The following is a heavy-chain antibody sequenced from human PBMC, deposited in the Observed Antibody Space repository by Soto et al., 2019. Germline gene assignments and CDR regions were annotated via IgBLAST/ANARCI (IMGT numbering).Heavy chain of an antibody. CDR2: ISYDGSNK. Sequence: GGSVRLSCAASGFTFSSYGVHWVRQAPGKGLEWVAVISYDGSNKYYADSVKGRFTISRDNSKNTLSLQMNSLRAEDTAVYYCAKDPKGYCGGDCYFDYWGQGTLVTVSS. CDR1: GFTFSSYG. D-gene: IGHD2-21*02. V-gene: IGHV3-30*18. J-gene: IGHJ4*02. CDR3: AKDPKGYCGGDCYFDY.